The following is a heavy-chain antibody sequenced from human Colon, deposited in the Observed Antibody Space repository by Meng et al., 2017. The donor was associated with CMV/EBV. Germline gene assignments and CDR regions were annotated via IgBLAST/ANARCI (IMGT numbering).Heavy chain of an antibody. Sequence: ASVKVSCKASGYTFTSYYMHWVRQAPGQGLEWMGIINPSGGSTSYAQKFQGRVTMTRDTSTSTVYMELSSLRSEDTAVYYCARGGIVVVPAYNWFDPWGQGTLVTVSS. CDR1: GYTFTSYY. D-gene: IGHD2-2*01. J-gene: IGHJ5*02. V-gene: IGHV1-46*01. CDR3: ARGGIVVVPAYNWFDP. CDR2: INPSGGST.